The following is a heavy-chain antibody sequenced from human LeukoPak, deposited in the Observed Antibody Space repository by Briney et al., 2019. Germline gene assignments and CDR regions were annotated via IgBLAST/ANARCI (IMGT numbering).Heavy chain of an antibody. CDR2: IYPADSDT. D-gene: IGHD5-18*01. V-gene: IGHV5-51*01. Sequence: GESLKISCKGSGYSFTSYWIGWVRQVPGKGLEWMGIIYPADSDTTYSPSFQGQVTISADKSISTAYLQWNSLKASDTAMYYCARHVDTAMATGFGYWGQGTLVTVSS. CDR3: ARHVDTAMATGFGY. CDR1: GYSFTSYW. J-gene: IGHJ4*02.